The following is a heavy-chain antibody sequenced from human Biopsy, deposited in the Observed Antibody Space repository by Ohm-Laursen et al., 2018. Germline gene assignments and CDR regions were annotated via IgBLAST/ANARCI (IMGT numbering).Heavy chain of an antibody. Sequence: PGTLSLTWSVSGGSFTGHYWTWIRQPPGKGLEWIGHISHTGYTSYKSSLKSRVTISLDTSRKHFSLRLTSLAAADTAAYYCARGSNEYGGLYFPHWGQGTLVTVSS. D-gene: IGHD4-23*01. V-gene: IGHV4-59*11. CDR1: GGSFTGHY. CDR3: ARGSNEYGGLYFPH. J-gene: IGHJ1*01. CDR2: ISHTGYT.